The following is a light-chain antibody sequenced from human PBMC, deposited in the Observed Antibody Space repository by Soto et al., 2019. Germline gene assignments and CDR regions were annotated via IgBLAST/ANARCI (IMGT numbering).Light chain of an antibody. CDR1: QSISNW. CDR2: NAS. Sequence: DIQMTQSPSTLSASVGDRVTITCRASQSISNWLAWYQQKPGKAPNLLIYNASNLQSGVPSRFSGSGSGTAVSLNISSMQPDDDATNYCYQHYTNPYTFGQGTKLEIK. V-gene: IGKV1-5*03. CDR3: YQHYTNPYT. J-gene: IGKJ2*01.